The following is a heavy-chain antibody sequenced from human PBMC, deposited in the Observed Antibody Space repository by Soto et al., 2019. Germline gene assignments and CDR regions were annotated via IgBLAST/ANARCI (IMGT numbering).Heavy chain of an antibody. D-gene: IGHD6-6*01. CDR3: AKWRSSGYDYYVDV. CDR2: ISDDGSNE. V-gene: IGHV3-30*18. Sequence: GGSLRLSCAASGFTFSSYGMHWVRQAPGKGLEWVAVISDDGSNEYYADSVRGRITISRDNSKNMLYLQMNSLRAEDTAVYYCAKWRSSGYDYYVDVWGKGTTVTVSS. CDR1: GFTFSSYG. J-gene: IGHJ6*03.